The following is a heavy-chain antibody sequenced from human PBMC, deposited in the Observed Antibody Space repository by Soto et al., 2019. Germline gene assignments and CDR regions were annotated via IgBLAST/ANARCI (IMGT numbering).Heavy chain of an antibody. V-gene: IGHV3-72*01. Sequence: EVQLVESGGGLVQPGGSLRLSCAASGFTFSDHYMDWVRQAPGKGLEWVGRTRNKANSYTTEYAASVKGRFTISRDDSKTSLYMKMNGRKAGDRAVNYFAENRNFNDYIWGSYRTYYFDYWGQGTLVTVSS. CDR2: TRNKANSYTT. J-gene: IGHJ4*02. D-gene: IGHD3-16*02. CDR3: AENRNFNDYIWGSYRTYYFDY. CDR1: GFTFSDHY.